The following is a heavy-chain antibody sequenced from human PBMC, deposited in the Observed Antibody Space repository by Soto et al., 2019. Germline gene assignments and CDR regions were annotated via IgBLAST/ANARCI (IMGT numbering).Heavy chain of an antibody. CDR3: SKDHYGSAIYGMDV. CDR1: GFSFEDYA. Sequence: EVQLVESGGGLVQPGRSLRLSCAASGFSFEDYAMHWVRQAPGKGLEWVSGIAWNSGIIGYADSVKGRFIISRDNGKNSLYLQMNSLGPEDTALYYCSKDHYGSAIYGMDVWGQGTTVTVSS. CDR2: IAWNSGII. D-gene: IGHD3-10*01. V-gene: IGHV3-9*01. J-gene: IGHJ6*02.